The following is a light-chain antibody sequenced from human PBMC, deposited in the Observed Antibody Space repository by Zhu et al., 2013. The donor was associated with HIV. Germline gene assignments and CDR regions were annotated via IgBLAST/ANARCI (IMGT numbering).Light chain of an antibody. V-gene: IGLV2-23*02. J-gene: IGLJ3*02. CDR1: NSDVASYNL. CDR2: EVT. Sequence: QSALTQSASVSGSLGQAVTISCTGTNSDVASYNLVSWYLLRPGTAPKLLIYEVTKRPSGISSRFSGSKFGNTASLTISGLQGEDEGEYYCFSYSASQTFVFGRGTSLTVL. CDR3: FSYSASQTFV.